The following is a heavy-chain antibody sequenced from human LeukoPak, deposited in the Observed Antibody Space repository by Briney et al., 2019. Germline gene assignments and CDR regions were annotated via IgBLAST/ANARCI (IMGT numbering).Heavy chain of an antibody. J-gene: IGHJ4*02. D-gene: IGHD1-26*01. Sequence: SGGSLRLSCGASGFTFSSYGMHWVRQAPGKGLEWVAFIRYDGSNKYYADSVKGRLTISRDNSKNTLYLQMNSLRAEDTAVYYCARDINQFSWELHPPSGYWGQGTLVTVSS. V-gene: IGHV3-30*02. CDR1: GFTFSSYG. CDR3: ARDINQFSWELHPPSGY. CDR2: IRYDGSNK.